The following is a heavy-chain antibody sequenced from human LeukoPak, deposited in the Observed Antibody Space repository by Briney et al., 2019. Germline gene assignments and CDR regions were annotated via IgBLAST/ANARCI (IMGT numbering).Heavy chain of an antibody. V-gene: IGHV3-9*01. J-gene: IGHJ4*02. D-gene: IGHD3-10*01. CDR1: GFTFDDYA. Sequence: SLRLSCAASGFTFDDYAMHWVRQAPGKGLEWVSGISWNSGSIGYADSVKGRFTISRDNAKNSLYLQMNSLRAEDTALYYCAKGSYGSGSYPLYFDYWGQGTLVTVSS. CDR2: ISWNSGSI. CDR3: AKGSYGSGSYPLYFDY.